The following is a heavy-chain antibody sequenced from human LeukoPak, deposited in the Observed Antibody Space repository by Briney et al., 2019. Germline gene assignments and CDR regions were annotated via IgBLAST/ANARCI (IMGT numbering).Heavy chain of an antibody. CDR3: ARYGGFDWSYYYYGMDV. CDR2: ISWNSDNI. V-gene: IGHV3-9*01. J-gene: IGHJ6*02. CDR1: RFSFDDYA. Sequence: GGSLRLSCAASRFSFDDYAMHWVWQAPGKGLEWVSGISWNSDNIGYADSVKGRFTISRDNAKNSLYLQMNSLRAEDTALYYCARYGGFDWSYYYYGMDVWGQGTTVTVSS. D-gene: IGHD3-9*01.